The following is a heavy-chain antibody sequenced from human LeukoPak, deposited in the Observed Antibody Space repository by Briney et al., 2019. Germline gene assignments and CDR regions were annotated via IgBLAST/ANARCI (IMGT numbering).Heavy chain of an antibody. CDR2: INHSGST. CDR1: GGSLSGYY. V-gene: IGHV4-34*01. Sequence: PSETLSLTCAVYGGSLSGYYWSWIRQSPGKGLEWIGEINHSGSTNYNPSLKSRVTISVDTSKNQFSLKLSSVTAADTAVYYCAREKLDGEPSHSSSWYAQTNSFYYYYMDVWGKGTTVTVSS. CDR3: AREKLDGEPSHSSSWYAQTNSFYYYYMDV. D-gene: IGHD6-13*01. J-gene: IGHJ6*03.